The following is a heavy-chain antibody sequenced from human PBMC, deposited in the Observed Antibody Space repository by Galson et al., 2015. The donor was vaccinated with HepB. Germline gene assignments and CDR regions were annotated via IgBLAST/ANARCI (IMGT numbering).Heavy chain of an antibody. Sequence: SLRLSCAASGFTFSSYGMHWVRQAPGKGLEWVAFIRSDGSNKYYADSVKGRFTISRDNPKNTLYLQMNSLRAEDTAVYYCAKYGDGDYWDHYGMDVWGQGTTVTVSS. J-gene: IGHJ6*02. CDR1: GFTFSSYG. CDR2: IRSDGSNK. D-gene: IGHD4-17*01. CDR3: AKYGDGDYWDHYGMDV. V-gene: IGHV3-30*02.